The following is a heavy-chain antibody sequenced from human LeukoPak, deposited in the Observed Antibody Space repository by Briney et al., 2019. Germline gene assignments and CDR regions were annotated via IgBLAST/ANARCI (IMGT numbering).Heavy chain of an antibody. CDR3: ARANWVNYYYYYMDV. V-gene: IGHV3-20*04. J-gene: IGHJ6*03. Sequence: GGSLRLSCAPSGFTFSSYSMNWVRQAPGKGLEWVSGINWNGGSTGYADSVKGRFTISRDNAKNSLYLQMNSLRAEDTALYYCARANWVNYYYYYMDVWGKGTTVTVSS. CDR1: GFTFSSYS. D-gene: IGHD7-27*01. CDR2: INWNGGST.